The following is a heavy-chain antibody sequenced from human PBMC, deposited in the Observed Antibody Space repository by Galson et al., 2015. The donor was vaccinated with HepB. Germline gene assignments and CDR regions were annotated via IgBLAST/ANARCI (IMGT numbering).Heavy chain of an antibody. Sequence: SLRLSCAASGFSFSGYWMHWVRQAPGKGLVWVSRINSDGSSTRYAGSVRGRFTISRDNAKNTLYLQMDSLRTEDTAVYYCARDAKRSLGSSWLNIFYLDYWGQGALVSVSS. J-gene: IGHJ4*02. CDR2: INSDGSST. CDR3: ARDAKRSLGSSWLNIFYLDY. D-gene: IGHD6-13*01. CDR1: GFSFSGYW. V-gene: IGHV3-74*01.